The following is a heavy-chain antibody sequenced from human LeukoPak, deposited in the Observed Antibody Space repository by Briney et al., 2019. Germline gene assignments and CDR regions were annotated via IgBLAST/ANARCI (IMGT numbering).Heavy chain of an antibody. D-gene: IGHD6-25*01. CDR3: ARDKSGYKAYYYYCMDD. J-gene: IGHJ6*03. CDR2: IYYSGST. CDR1: GGSISSSSYC. Sequence: SETLSLTSTVSGGSISSSSYCWGWIRQPPGKGLEWIGSIYYSGSTYYNPSLKTRVTISVDTSKNQFSLKLSSVTAADTAVYYCARDKSGYKAYYYYCMDDWGKGTTVTVSS. V-gene: IGHV4-39*07.